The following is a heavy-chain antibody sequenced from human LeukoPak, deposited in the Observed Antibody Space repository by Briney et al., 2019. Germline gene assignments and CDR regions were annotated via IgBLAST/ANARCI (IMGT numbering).Heavy chain of an antibody. J-gene: IGHJ4*02. CDR2: INHSGST. CDR3: ARGSIKSFGY. V-gene: IGHV4-34*01. Sequence: SETLSLTCAVYGGSFSGYYWSWIRQPPGKGLEWIGEINHSGSTNYNPSLKSRVTISVDTSRNQFSLKLSSVTAADTAVYYCARGSIKSFGYWGQGTLVTVSS. CDR1: GGSFSGYY.